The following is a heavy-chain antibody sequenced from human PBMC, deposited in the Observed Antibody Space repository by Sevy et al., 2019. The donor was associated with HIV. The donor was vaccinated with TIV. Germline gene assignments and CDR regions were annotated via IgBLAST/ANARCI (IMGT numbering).Heavy chain of an antibody. D-gene: IGHD2-21*01. CDR3: AKDINRGCDGVNCYSYYYYFYGLDV. CDR1: GFPFNDHA. CDR2: VSWNSRYI. J-gene: IGHJ6*02. V-gene: IGHV3-9*01. Sequence: GGSLRLSCAASGFPFNDHAMHWVRQVPGKGLEWVSGVSWNSRYIGYADSVKGRFTISRDHARHFLYLEMNSLIPEDTAIYYCAKDINRGCDGVNCYSYYYYFYGLDVWGQGTTVTVSS.